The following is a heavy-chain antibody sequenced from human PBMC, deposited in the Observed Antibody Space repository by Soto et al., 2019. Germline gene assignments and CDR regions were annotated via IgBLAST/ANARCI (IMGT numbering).Heavy chain of an antibody. Sequence: QVQLVEAGGGVVQPGRSLRLSCAASGFTFSSYGMHWVRQAPGKGLEWVAVIWYDGSNKYYADSVKGRFTISRDNSKNALYLQMNGLRAEDTAVYYCARDREGATRFWFDPWGQGTLVTVSS. CDR2: IWYDGSNK. V-gene: IGHV3-33*01. J-gene: IGHJ5*02. CDR3: ARDREGATRFWFDP. CDR1: GFTFSSYG. D-gene: IGHD1-26*01.